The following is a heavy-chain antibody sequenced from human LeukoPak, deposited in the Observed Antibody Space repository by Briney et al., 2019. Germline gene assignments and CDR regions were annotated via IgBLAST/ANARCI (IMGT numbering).Heavy chain of an antibody. V-gene: IGHV4-4*02. J-gene: IGHJ5*02. D-gene: IGHD6-13*01. Sequence: SGTLSLTCAVSGGSISSSNWWSWVRQPPGKGLEWIGEIYHSGSTNYNPSLKSRVTISVDKSKNQFSLKLSSVTAADAAVYYCARAPPAAGPTDWFDPWGQGTLVTVSS. CDR1: GGSISSSNW. CDR2: IYHSGST. CDR3: ARAPPAAGPTDWFDP.